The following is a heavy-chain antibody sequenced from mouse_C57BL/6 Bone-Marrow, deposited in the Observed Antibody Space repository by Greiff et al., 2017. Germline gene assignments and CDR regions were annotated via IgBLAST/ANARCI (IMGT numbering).Heavy chain of an antibody. CDR2: IYPGDGDT. CDR3: ARSSITTVVAGDAMDY. V-gene: IGHV1-82*01. J-gene: IGHJ4*01. CDR1: GYAFSSSW. D-gene: IGHD1-1*01. Sequence: QVQLKQSGPELVKPGASVKISCKASGYAFSSSWMNWVKQRPGKGLEWIGRIYPGDGDTHYNGTFKGKATLTAAKSSSTADMQLSSLPSEDSAVYFCARSSITTVVAGDAMDYWGQGTSVTVSS.